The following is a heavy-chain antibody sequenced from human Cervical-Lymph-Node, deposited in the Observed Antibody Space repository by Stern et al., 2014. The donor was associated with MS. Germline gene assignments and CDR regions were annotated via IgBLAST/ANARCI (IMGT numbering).Heavy chain of an antibody. J-gene: IGHJ6*02. V-gene: IGHV3-30*18. CDR3: AKGKGYSGYDVGYYYGMDV. Sequence: VQLVESGGGVVQPGRSLRLSCAASGFTFSSYGMHWVRQAPGKGLEWVAVMSTRRSNKHYADSVKGRFTISRDNSKNTLFLQMDSLKAEDTAVYYCAKGKGYSGYDVGYYYGMDVWGQGTTVIVSS. D-gene: IGHD5-12*01. CDR1: GFTFSSYG. CDR2: MSTRRSNK.